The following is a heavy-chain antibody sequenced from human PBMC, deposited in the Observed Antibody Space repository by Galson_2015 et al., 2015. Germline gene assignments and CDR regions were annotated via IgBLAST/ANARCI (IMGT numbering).Heavy chain of an antibody. J-gene: IGHJ3*02. CDR2: IRRRPDNYAT. CDR1: GFTFSGSA. V-gene: IGHV3-73*01. Sequence: SLRLSCAASGFTFSGSAIHWVRQTSGSGLEWVGRIRRRPDNYATSDYAAPVRGRFSISRDDSKNALSLQMNSLKTEDTAVYYCSTASPPLAADGAFDIWGQGTMVTVSS. D-gene: IGHD2-15*01. CDR3: STASPPLAADGAFDI.